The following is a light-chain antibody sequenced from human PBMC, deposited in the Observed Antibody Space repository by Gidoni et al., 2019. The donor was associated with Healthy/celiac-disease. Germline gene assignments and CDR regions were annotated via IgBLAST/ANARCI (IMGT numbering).Light chain of an antibody. CDR1: QSISSY. CDR2: AAS. J-gene: IGKJ4*01. Sequence: DTQMTPSTSSLSASVGDRVTITCRASQSISSYLNWYQQKPGKAPKLLIYAASSLQSGVPSRFSGSGSGTDFTLTISSLQPEDFATYYCQQSYSTPLTFGGGTKVEIK. V-gene: IGKV1-39*01. CDR3: QQSYSTPLT.